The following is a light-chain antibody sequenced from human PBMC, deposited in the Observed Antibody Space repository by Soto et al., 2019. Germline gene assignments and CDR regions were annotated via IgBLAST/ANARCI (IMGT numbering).Light chain of an antibody. Sequence: DIQMSQSPSSLSASVGDGVTITCQASQDITNYLNWYQHKPGKPPKLLIYDASTLQSGVPSRFSGSGSGTDFTLTISCLQSEDFATYYCQQYYSFPYTFGQGTKLEIK. CDR2: DAS. CDR1: QDITNY. J-gene: IGKJ2*01. V-gene: IGKV1-33*01. CDR3: QQYYSFPYT.